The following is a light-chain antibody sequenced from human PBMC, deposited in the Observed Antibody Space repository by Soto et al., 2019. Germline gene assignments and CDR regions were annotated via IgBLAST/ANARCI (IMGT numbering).Light chain of an antibody. CDR3: TSYTVSSTLV. V-gene: IGLV2-14*03. Sequence: QSALPQPASVSASPGQSITISCTGTSSDVGGYNYVSWYQHHPGKAPKLMIFDVSYRPSGVSDRFSGSKSGNTASLTISGLQAEDEADYYCTSYTVSSTLVFGTGTKVTVL. CDR1: SSDVGGYNY. CDR2: DVS. J-gene: IGLJ1*01.